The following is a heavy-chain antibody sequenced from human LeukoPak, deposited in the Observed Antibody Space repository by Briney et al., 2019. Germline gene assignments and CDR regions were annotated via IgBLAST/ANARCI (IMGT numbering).Heavy chain of an antibody. J-gene: IGHJ5*02. CDR3: ARDLYGDYVGADNWFDP. V-gene: IGHV1-2*02. D-gene: IGHD4-17*01. CDR1: GYTFTGYY. CDR2: INPNSGGT. Sequence: ASVKVSCKASGYTFTGYYMHWVRQAPGQGLEWMGWINPNSGGTNYAQKFQGRVTMTRDTSISTAYMELSSLRSEDTAVYYCARDLYGDYVGADNWFDPWGQGTLVTVSS.